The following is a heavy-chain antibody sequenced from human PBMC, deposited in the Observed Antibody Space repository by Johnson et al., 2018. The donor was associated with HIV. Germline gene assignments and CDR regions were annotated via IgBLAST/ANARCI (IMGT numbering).Heavy chain of an antibody. CDR1: GFTVSSNY. CDR3: ARVGRPWLSRDAFDI. CDR2: IYSGGAT. D-gene: IGHD6-19*01. J-gene: IGHJ3*02. V-gene: IGHV3-53*01. Sequence: VQLVESGGGSIQPGGSLRLSCAVSGFTVSSNYMSWVRQAPGKGLEWVSVIYSGGATYYADSVKGRFTISRDNSKNTLYLQMNSLRDEDTAVYYWARVGRPWLSRDAFDIWGQGTMVTVSS.